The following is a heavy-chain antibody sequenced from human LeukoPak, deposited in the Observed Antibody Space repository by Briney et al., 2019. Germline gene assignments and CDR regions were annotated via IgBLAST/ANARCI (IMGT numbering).Heavy chain of an antibody. CDR2: INPKRGVT. Sequence: ASVKVSCKTSGYTFTDNYMHWVRRAPGQGLEWMGWINPKRGVTNYGQKFQGRVTMTRDTSISTAYMELSRLRTDDTAVYYCAREAIYCSAISCSNDYWGQGTLVTVSS. CDR1: GYTFTDNY. D-gene: IGHD2-2*01. J-gene: IGHJ4*02. V-gene: IGHV1-2*02. CDR3: AREAIYCSAISCSNDY.